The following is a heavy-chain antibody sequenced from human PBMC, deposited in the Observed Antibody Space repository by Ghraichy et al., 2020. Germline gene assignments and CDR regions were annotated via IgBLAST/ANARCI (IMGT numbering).Heavy chain of an antibody. CDR1: GFTFSSYE. J-gene: IGHJ4*02. V-gene: IGHV3-48*03. Sequence: GGSLRLSCAASGFTFSSYEMNWVRQAPGKGLEWVSYISRGGSTTYYADSVKGRFTISRDNARNSLYLQMNSLRAEDTAVYYCARGNFDYWGQGTLVTVSS. CDR2: ISRGGSTT. CDR3: ARGNFDY.